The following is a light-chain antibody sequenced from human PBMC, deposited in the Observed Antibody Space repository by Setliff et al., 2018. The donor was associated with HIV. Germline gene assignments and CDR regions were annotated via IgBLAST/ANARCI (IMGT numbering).Light chain of an antibody. Sequence: QSALAQPRSVSGSPGQSFTFSCSGSSSDIGTYDSVSWYQHHPGQAPQIRISVVTRRPSGVPDRFSGSKSGNTASLNISGRQAEDEAYYYCCSYAGSYTYVFGTGTKVTVL. J-gene: IGLJ1*01. CDR2: VVT. CDR1: SSDIGTYDS. CDR3: CSYAGSYTYV. V-gene: IGLV2-11*01.